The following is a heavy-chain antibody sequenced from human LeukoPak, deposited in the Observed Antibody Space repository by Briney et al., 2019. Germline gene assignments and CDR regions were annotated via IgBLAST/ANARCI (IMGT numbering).Heavy chain of an antibody. CDR1: GFTFSSYA. CDR3: AKDRIQLCCFDY. Sequence: GGSLRLSCAASGFTFSSYAMSWVRQAPGKGLEWVSAISGSGGSTYYADSVKGRFTISRDNSKNTLYLQMNNLRAEDTAVYYCAKDRIQLCCFDYWGQGTLVTVSS. D-gene: IGHD5-18*01. J-gene: IGHJ4*02. V-gene: IGHV3-23*01. CDR2: ISGSGGST.